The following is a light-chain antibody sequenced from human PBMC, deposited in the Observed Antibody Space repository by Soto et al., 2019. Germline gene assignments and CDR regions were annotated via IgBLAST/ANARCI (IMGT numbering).Light chain of an antibody. CDR2: SNN. V-gene: IGLV1-44*01. CDR3: AAWDDSLNGPL. J-gene: IGLJ3*02. CDR1: SSNIGSNT. Sequence: QSVLTQPPSASGTPGQRVTISCYGSSSNIGSNTGNWYQQLPGTAPTLLIYSNNQRPSGVPDRFSGSKSGTSASLAVNGLQSGDEADYYCAAWDDSLNGPLFGGGTKLTVL.